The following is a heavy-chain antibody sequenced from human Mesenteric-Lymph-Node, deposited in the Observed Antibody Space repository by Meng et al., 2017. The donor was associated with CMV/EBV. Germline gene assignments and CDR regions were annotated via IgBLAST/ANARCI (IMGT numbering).Heavy chain of an antibody. J-gene: IGHJ6*02. V-gene: IGHV3-7*01. Sequence: GGSLRLSCAASGFTFSSYWMSWVRQAPGKGLEWLANIKQDGSEKYYVDSVKGRFTISRDNAKNSLYLQMNSLRAEDTAVYYCAIRGYSYGYDYYGMDVWGQGTTVTVSS. CDR2: IKQDGSEK. D-gene: IGHD5-18*01. CDR1: GFTFSSYW. CDR3: AIRGYSYGYDYYGMDV.